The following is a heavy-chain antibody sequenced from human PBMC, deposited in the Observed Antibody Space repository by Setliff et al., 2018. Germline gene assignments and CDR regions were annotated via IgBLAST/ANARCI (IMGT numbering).Heavy chain of an antibody. CDR3: AREVNDNFWSGYLYYYGMDV. CDR1: GFTFSSYW. V-gene: IGHV3-74*01. J-gene: IGHJ6*02. Sequence: GESLTISCAASGFTFSSYWMHWVRQAPGKGLVWVSRINSDGSSTSYADSVKGRFTISRDNAKNTLYLQMNSLRAEDTAVYYCAREVNDNFWSGYLYYYGMDVWGQGTTVTVSS. D-gene: IGHD3-3*01. CDR2: INSDGSST.